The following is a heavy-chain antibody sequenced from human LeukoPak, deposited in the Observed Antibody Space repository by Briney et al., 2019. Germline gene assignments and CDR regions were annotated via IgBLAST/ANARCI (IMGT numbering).Heavy chain of an antibody. V-gene: IGHV3-23*01. CDR2: ISATGGST. J-gene: IGHJ4*02. CDR3: AKAEGHDILTGLDN. Sequence: GGSLTLSRAISGFTFSSYAMSWVHHAPGKGLEWVSGISATGGSTSYADSVKVRITISSDNSNNTLYLQMNSLRTEDTAVYYCAKAEGHDILTGLDNWGQGPLVTVSS. CDR1: GFTFSSYA. D-gene: IGHD3-9*01.